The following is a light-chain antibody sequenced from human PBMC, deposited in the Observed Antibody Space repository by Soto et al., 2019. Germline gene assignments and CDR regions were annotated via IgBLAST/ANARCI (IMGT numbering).Light chain of an antibody. CDR2: GTS. Sequence: EIVLTQSPGTLSLSPGERATLSCRASQSVSSSYLAWYRQNPGQAPRLLMYGTSNRAGGIPDRFSGSGSGTDFTLTISRLGPEDFAVYYCQQYGSSPPYTFGQGTKLEIK. CDR3: QQYGSSPPYT. CDR1: QSVSSSY. V-gene: IGKV3-20*01. J-gene: IGKJ2*01.